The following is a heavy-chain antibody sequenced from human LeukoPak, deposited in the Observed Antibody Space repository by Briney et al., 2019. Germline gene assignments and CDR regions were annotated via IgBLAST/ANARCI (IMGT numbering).Heavy chain of an antibody. CDR3: AREDLSYFDY. CDR2: IWYDGSNK. CDR1: RFTFSDYG. Sequence: PGRSLRLSCAASRFTFSDYGMHWVRQAPGKGLEWVAVIWYDGSNKYYADSVRGRFTISRDNSKNMLYLQMNSLRAEDTAVYYCAREDLSYFDYWGQGTLVTVSS. J-gene: IGHJ4*02. V-gene: IGHV3-33*01.